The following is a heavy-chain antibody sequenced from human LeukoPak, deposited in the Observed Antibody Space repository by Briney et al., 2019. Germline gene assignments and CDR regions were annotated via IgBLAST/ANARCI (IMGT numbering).Heavy chain of an antibody. CDR1: GGSISSGGYY. CDR3: ARDSPAPGYYYDSSGSTPGFDY. D-gene: IGHD3-22*01. J-gene: IGHJ4*02. CDR2: IYYSGST. V-gene: IGHV4-31*03. Sequence: PSETLSLTCTVSGGSISSGGYYWSWIRQHPGKGLEWIGYIYYSGSTYYNPSLKSRVTISVDTSKNQFSLKLSSVTAADTAVYYCARDSPAPGYYYDSSGSTPGFDYWGQGTLVTVSS.